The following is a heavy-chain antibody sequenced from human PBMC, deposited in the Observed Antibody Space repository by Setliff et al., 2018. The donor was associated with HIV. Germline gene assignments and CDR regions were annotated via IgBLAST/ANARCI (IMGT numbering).Heavy chain of an antibody. Sequence: SVKVSCKASGGTFSSYAINWVRQAPGQGLEWMGGIIPMFGTLNFAQKFQGRVTITTDESTSTAYMELNSLRSEDTAVYYCARGPTTVLWFGEPHLDYWGQGTLVTVS. D-gene: IGHD3-10*01. J-gene: IGHJ4*02. CDR2: IIPMFGTL. V-gene: IGHV1-69*05. CDR1: GGTFSSYA. CDR3: ARGPTTVLWFGEPHLDY.